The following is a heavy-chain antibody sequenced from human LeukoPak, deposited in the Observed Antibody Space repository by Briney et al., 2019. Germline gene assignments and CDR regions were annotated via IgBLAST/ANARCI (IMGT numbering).Heavy chain of an antibody. CDR1: GGSISSYY. V-gene: IGHV4-59*08. Sequence: SETLSLTCTVSGGSISSYYWSWTRQPPGKGLEWMWYIYYSGITNYNPSRKSRVTISVDTSKNQFSLKLSSVTAADTAVYYCARLWSSSWYEYYGMDVWGQGTTVTVSS. CDR2: IYYSGIT. J-gene: IGHJ6*02. D-gene: IGHD6-13*01. CDR3: ARLWSSSWYEYYGMDV.